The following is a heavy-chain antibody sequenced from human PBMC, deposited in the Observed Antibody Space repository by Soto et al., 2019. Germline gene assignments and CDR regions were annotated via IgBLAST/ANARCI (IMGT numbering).Heavy chain of an antibody. CDR3: TTARLPADCSGGSCYYYIDV. V-gene: IGHV3-15*01. Sequence: GGSLRLSCAASGFTFSNAWMGWVRQAPGKGLEWVGRIKSKTDGGTTDYAATVKGRFTISRDDSKNTLYLQMNSLKTEDTAVYYCTTARLPADCSGGSCYYYIDVWAKGTTVIVSS. D-gene: IGHD2-15*01. CDR2: IKSKTDGGTT. CDR1: GFTFSNAW. J-gene: IGHJ6*03.